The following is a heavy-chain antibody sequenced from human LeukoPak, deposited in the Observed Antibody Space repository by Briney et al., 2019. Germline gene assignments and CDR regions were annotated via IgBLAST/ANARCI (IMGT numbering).Heavy chain of an antibody. Sequence: GGSLRLSCAASDFTFSSHWMSWVRQAPGKGLEWVANIKKDGSEKYYVDAVKGRFTISRDNAKTSLYLQMNSLRAEDTAVYYCARDLSGIAGYTYGRGIDYWGQGTLVTVSS. CDR1: DFTFSSHW. CDR3: ARDLSGIAGYTYGRGIDY. CDR2: IKKDGSEK. J-gene: IGHJ4*02. D-gene: IGHD5-18*01. V-gene: IGHV3-7*01.